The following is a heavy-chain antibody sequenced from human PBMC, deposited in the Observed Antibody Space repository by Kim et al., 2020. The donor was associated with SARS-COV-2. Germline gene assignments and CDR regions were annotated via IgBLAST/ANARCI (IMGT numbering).Heavy chain of an antibody. J-gene: IGHJ4*02. CDR2: ISCDGSNK. V-gene: IGHV3-30*18. D-gene: IGHD6-13*01. Sequence: GGSLRLSCAASGFTFSCCGMHWVRQAPGKGLEWVSVISCDGSNKYYADTVKGRFTISRDNSKNTLYLQMNRLRAEDTAVYYCAKNLGQYSSSWYYFDYWGPGTLVTVSS. CDR1: GFTFSCCG. CDR3: AKNLGQYSSSWYYFDY.